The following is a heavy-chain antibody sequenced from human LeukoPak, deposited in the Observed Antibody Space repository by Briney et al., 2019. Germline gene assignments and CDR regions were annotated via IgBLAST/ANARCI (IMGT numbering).Heavy chain of an antibody. CDR2: INHGGST. D-gene: IGHD2-2*01. CDR3: ARHAPDCSSTSCYAGLKYYYYYMDV. J-gene: IGHJ6*03. Sequence: SETLSLTCAVYGGSFSGYYWSWIRQPPGKGLEWIGEINHGGSTNYNPSLKSRVTISVDTSKNQFSLKLSSVTAADTAVYYCARHAPDCSSTSCYAGLKYYYYYMDVWGKGTTVTISS. CDR1: GGSFSGYY. V-gene: IGHV4-34*01.